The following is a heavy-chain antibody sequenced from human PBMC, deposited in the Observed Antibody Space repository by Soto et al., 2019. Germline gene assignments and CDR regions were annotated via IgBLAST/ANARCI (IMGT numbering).Heavy chain of an antibody. CDR1: EFTFDKYY. Sequence: PGGSLRLSCAASEFTFDKYYMTWVRQAPGKGPEWVANIKPDGSEQYYVDSVKGRFTISRDNANNSLYLQMNSLRAEDTAVYFCARANWNYYSGLDVWGQGTTVTVYS. D-gene: IGHD1-20*01. CDR2: IKPDGSEQ. CDR3: ARANWNYYSGLDV. J-gene: IGHJ6*02. V-gene: IGHV3-7*01.